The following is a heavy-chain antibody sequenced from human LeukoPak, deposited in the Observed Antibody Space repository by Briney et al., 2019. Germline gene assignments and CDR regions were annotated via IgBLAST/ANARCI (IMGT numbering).Heavy chain of an antibody. Sequence: PSETLSLTCTVSGGSISSGGYFWSWIRQHPGKGLEWIGSISSSGSTLYSPSLKRRVTISVDTSKNQFSLNLSSETAADTAVYYCARADNLNAFDYWGQGTRVTVSS. J-gene: IGHJ4*02. CDR2: ISSSGST. CDR3: ARADNLNAFDY. D-gene: IGHD1-1*01. V-gene: IGHV4-31*03. CDR1: GGSISSGGYF.